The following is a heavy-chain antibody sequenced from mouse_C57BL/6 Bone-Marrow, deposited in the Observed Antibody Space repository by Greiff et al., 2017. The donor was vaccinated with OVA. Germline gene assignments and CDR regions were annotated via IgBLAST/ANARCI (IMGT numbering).Heavy chain of an antibody. V-gene: IGHV5-16*01. CDR3: ARDLFYGNYVHWYFDV. J-gene: IGHJ1*03. CDR2: INYDGSST. D-gene: IGHD2-1*01. Sequence: EVMLVESEGGLVQPGSSMKLSCTASGFTFSDYYMAWVRQVPEKGLEWVANINYDGSSTYYLDSLKSRFIISRDNAKNILYLHMSSLKSEDTATYYCARDLFYGNYVHWYFDVWGTGTTVTVSS. CDR1: GFTFSDYY.